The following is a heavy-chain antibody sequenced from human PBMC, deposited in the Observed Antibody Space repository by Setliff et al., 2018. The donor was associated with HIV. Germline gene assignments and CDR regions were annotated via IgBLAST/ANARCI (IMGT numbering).Heavy chain of an antibody. Sequence: GSLRLSCATSGFTLSTYGMHWVRQAPGKGLEWVARVHYNGNDKFYVDSVKGRFIISRDNSQSTVSLQMNSLRAEDTAMYYCVKKSPYCNIGRCPPDAFDNWGQGTMVTVSS. CDR2: VHYNGNDK. CDR3: VKKSPYCNIGRCPPDAFDN. CDR1: GFTLSTYG. J-gene: IGHJ3*02. V-gene: IGHV3-30*02. D-gene: IGHD2-15*01.